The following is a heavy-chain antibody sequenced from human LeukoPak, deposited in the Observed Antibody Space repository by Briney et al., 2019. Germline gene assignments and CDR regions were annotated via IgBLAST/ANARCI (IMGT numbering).Heavy chain of an antibody. CDR1: GYTLTELS. CDR2: FDPEDGET. D-gene: IGHD6-6*01. CDR3: VGVSIAAPHYMDV. Sequence: ASVKVSCKVSGYTLTELSMHWVRQAPGKGLEWMGGFDPEDGETIYAQKFQGRVTMTEDTSTDTAYMELSSLRSEDTAVYYCVGVSIAAPHYMDVWGKGTTVTVSS. J-gene: IGHJ6*03. V-gene: IGHV1-24*01.